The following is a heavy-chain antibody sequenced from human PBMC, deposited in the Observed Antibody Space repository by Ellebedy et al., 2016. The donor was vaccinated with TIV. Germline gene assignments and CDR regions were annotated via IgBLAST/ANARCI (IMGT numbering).Heavy chain of an antibody. Sequence: AASVKVSCKASGYTFSXYGIXSVRHAPGQGLXWMGWISAYNGNTNYAQKLQGRVTMTTDTSTSTAYMELRSLRSDDTAVFYCAKSGLFGELLYLKNWGQGTLVTVSS. D-gene: IGHD3-10*02. CDR1: GYTFSXYG. J-gene: IGHJ4*02. CDR2: ISAYNGNT. V-gene: IGHV1-18*01. CDR3: AKSGLFGELLYLKN.